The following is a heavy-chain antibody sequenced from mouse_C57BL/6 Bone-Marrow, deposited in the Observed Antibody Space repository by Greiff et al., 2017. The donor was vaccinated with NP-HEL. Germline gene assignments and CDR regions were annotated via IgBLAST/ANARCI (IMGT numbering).Heavy chain of an antibody. V-gene: IGHV1-69*01. J-gene: IGHJ2*01. Sequence: QVHVKQPGAELVMPGASVKLSCKASGYTFTSYWMHWVKQRPGQGLEWIGEIDPSDSYTNYNQKFKGKSTLTVDKSSSTAYMQLSSLTSEDSAVYYCARDSFDYWGQGTTLTVSS. CDR2: IDPSDSYT. CDR3: ARDSFDY. CDR1: GYTFTSYW.